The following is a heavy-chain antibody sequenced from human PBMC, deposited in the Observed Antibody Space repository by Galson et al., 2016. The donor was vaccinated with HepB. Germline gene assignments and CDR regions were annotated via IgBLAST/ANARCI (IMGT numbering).Heavy chain of an antibody. Sequence: SLRLSCAGAGFTFGYYTMNWVRQAPGKGLEWVSSITPSSTMYYADSVKGRFTISRDDGKKSLFLQMNSLRDEDTGVYYCARPPRGTCENFGFDHWGQRTLVTVSS. CDR3: ARPPRGTCENFGFDH. J-gene: IGHJ4*02. D-gene: IGHD1-26*01. V-gene: IGHV3-69-1*01. CDR1: GFTFGYYT. CDR2: ITPSSTM.